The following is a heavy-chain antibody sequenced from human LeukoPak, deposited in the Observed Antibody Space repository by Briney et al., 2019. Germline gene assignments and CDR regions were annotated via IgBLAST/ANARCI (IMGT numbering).Heavy chain of an antibody. CDR2: IYTSGST. D-gene: IGHD3-22*01. V-gene: IGHV4-4*09. CDR1: GGSISSYY. CDR3: ARQANDSSPRRYSYTFDY. Sequence: SAPLSLPCSVSGGSISSYYWSWIRRPPGKGLEGSGCIYTSGSTNYNHTLKRGVTISIDTSKNHFSLKLSSVTAADTAVYYCARQANDSSPRRYSYTFDYWGQGTLVTVSS. J-gene: IGHJ4*02.